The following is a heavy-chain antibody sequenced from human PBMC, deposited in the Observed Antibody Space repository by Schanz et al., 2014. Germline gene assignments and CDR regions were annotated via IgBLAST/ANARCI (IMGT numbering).Heavy chain of an antibody. J-gene: IGHJ4*02. CDR1: GASISSGGYY. CDR3: ARSLSGYKYYFDY. Sequence: QVQLQESGPGLVKPSQTLSLTCTVSGASISSGGYYWDWIRLLPGKGLEWIGYISYSGSTSFNPSLKSQLTMSVDTSKNQFSLRLSSVTAADTAVYYCARSLSGYKYYFDYWGQGALVTVSS. CDR2: ISYSGST. D-gene: IGHD3-22*01. V-gene: IGHV4-31*01.